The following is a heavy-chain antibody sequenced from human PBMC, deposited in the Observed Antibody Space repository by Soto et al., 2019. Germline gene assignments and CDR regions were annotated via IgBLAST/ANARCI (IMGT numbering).Heavy chain of an antibody. V-gene: IGHV3-21*01. Sequence: EVQLVESGGGLVKPGGSLRLSCAASGFTFSSYSMNWVRQAPGKGLEWVSFISSSSSYIYYADSVKGRFTISRDNANNSLYLQMNSLRAEDTAVYYCARDKRLDILTGLGLGHDAFDIWGQGTMVTVSS. D-gene: IGHD3-9*01. CDR2: ISSSSSYI. J-gene: IGHJ3*02. CDR3: ARDKRLDILTGLGLGHDAFDI. CDR1: GFTFSSYS.